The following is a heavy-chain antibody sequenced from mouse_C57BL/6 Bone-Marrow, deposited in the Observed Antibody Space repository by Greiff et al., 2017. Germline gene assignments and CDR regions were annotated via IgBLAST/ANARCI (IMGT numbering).Heavy chain of an antibody. Sequence: QVQLKESGAELVKPGASVKMSCTASGFTFTTYPIEWMKQTHGKSLEWIGNFHPYNDDTKYTEKFKGTATLTVEKSSSTVYLERSRLTSDDSSVYSCARGGGGGYAMDYWGQGTSVTVSA. V-gene: IGHV1-47*01. CDR2: FHPYNDDT. CDR1: GFTFTTYP. CDR3: ARGGGGGYAMDY. J-gene: IGHJ4*01. D-gene: IGHD1-1*02.